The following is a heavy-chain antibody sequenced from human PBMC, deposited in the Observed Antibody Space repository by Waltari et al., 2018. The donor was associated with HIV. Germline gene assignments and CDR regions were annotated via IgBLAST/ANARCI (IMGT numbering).Heavy chain of an antibody. Sequence: QVQLQESGPGLVKPSETLSLTCTVSGGSISSYSWRWIRQPPGKGLEWIGYIYYSGSTNYNPSLKSRVTISVDTSKNQFSLKLSSVTAADTAVYYCARGPHSYYGMDVWGQGTTVTVSS. CDR2: IYYSGST. V-gene: IGHV4-59*01. J-gene: IGHJ6*02. CDR1: GGSISSYS. CDR3: ARGPHSYYGMDV.